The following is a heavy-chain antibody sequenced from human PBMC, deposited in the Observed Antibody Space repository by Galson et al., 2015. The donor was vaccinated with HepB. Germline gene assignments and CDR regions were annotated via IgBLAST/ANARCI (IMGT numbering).Heavy chain of an antibody. CDR2: FDPEDGET. D-gene: IGHD3-22*01. Sequence: SVKVSCKVSGYTLTELSMHWVRQAPGKGLEWMGGFDPEDGETIYAQKFQGRVTMTEDTSTDTAYMELSSLRSEDTAVYYCATHYYDSSGDAFDIWGQGTMVTVSS. CDR1: GYTLTELS. CDR3: ATHYYDSSGDAFDI. J-gene: IGHJ3*02. V-gene: IGHV1-24*01.